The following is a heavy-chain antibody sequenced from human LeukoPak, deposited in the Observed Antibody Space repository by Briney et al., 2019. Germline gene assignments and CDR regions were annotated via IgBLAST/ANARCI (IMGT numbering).Heavy chain of an antibody. CDR1: RFTFSDYY. J-gene: IGHJ6*02. CDR2: ISSSGSTI. CDR3: ASRVYCGGDCYPYYYGMDV. V-gene: IGHV3-11*01. D-gene: IGHD2-21*02. Sequence: GGSLRLSCAASRFTFSDYYMSWIRQAPGKGLEWVSYISSSGSTIYYADSVKGRFTISRDNAKNSLYLQMNSLRAEDTAVYYCASRVYCGGDCYPYYYGMDVWGQGTTVTVSS.